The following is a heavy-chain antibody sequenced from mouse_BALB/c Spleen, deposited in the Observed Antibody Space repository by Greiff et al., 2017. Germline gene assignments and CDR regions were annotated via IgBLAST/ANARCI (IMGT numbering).Heavy chain of an antibody. D-gene: IGHD2-2*01. CDR1: GFTFTDYY. Sequence: EVKVEESGGGLVQPGGSLRLSCATSGFTFTDYYMSWVRQPPGKALEWLGFIRNKANGYTTEYSASVKGRFTISRDNSQSILYLQMNTLRAEDSATYYCARGGYPAYWGQGTLVTVSA. CDR2: IRNKANGYTT. CDR3: ARGGYPAY. J-gene: IGHJ3*01. V-gene: IGHV7-3*02.